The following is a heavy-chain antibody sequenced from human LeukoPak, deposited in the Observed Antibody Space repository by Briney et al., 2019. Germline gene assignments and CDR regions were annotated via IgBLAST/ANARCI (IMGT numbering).Heavy chain of an antibody. CDR1: GFTFSSYA. CDR2: ISYDGSNK. D-gene: IGHD3-16*01. J-gene: IGHJ4*02. CDR3: ARDGGGSQSH. V-gene: IGHV3-30-3*01. Sequence: GGSLRLSCAASGFTFSSYAMHWVRQAPGKGLEWVAVISYDGSNKYYADSVKGRFTISRDNSKNTLYLHMNSLRAEDTAVYYCARDGGGSQSHWGQGTLVTVSS.